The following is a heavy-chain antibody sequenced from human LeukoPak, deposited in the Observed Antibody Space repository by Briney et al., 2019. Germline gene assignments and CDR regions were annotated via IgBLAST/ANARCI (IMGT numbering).Heavy chain of an antibody. D-gene: IGHD3-3*01. CDR3: ARVVLYYDFWSAYFHD. CDR2: LYSGGTT. J-gene: IGHJ4*02. CDR1: GFTVSSNF. V-gene: IGHV3-53*01. Sequence: AGGSLRLSCAVSGFTVSSNFLNWVRQAPGKGLEWVSVLYSGGTTFYADSVRGRFTISRDNSKNTLYLQMNSLRAEDTAVYYCARVVLYYDFWSAYFHDWGQGTLVTVSS.